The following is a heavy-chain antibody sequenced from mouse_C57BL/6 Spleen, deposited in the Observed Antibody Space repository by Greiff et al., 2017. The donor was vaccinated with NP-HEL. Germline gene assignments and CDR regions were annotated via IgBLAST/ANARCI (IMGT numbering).Heavy chain of an antibody. CDR2: IYPGDGDT. J-gene: IGHJ4*01. D-gene: IGHD4-1*02. Sequence: VQLQQSGAELVKPGASVKISCKASGYAFSSYWMNWVKQRPGKGLEWIGQIYPGDGDTNYNGKFKGKATLTADKSSSTAYMQLSSLTSEDSAVYFCARSATGLYAMDYWGQGTSVTVSS. V-gene: IGHV1-80*01. CDR3: ARSATGLYAMDY. CDR1: GYAFSSYW.